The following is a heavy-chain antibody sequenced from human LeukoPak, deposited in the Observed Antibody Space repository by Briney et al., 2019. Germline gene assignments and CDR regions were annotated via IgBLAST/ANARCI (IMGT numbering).Heavy chain of an antibody. Sequence: GGSLRLSCAASGFTFSSYGMHWVRQAPGKGLEWVAFIRYDGSNKYYADSVKGRFTISRDNSKNTLYLQMNSLRAEDTAVYYCAREYCSGGSCLYFQHWGQGTLVTVSS. J-gene: IGHJ1*01. CDR2: IRYDGSNK. CDR3: AREYCSGGSCLYFQH. V-gene: IGHV3-30*02. CDR1: GFTFSSYG. D-gene: IGHD2-15*01.